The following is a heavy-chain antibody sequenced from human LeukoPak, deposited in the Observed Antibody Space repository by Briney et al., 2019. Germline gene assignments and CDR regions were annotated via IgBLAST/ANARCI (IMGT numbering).Heavy chain of an antibody. CDR3: VRGAAGDC. D-gene: IGHD6-25*01. CDR2: IYSGGTT. V-gene: IGHV3-53*01. J-gene: IGHJ4*02. Sequence: SGGSLRLSCAASGFTVSTNYMSWVRQAPGKGLEWVSVIYSGGTTYYADSVKGRFTISRDNSKNTVYLQMNGLIGEDTAVYYCVRGAAGDCWGQGTLVTVSS. CDR1: GFTVSTNY.